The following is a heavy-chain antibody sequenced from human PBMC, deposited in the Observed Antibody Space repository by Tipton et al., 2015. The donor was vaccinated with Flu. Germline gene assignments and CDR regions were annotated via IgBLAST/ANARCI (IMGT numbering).Heavy chain of an antibody. V-gene: IGHV3-30*01. CDR3: ARESPPRIWQWPLGAFDI. CDR1: GFTFSSYA. CDR2: ISYDGSNK. J-gene: IGHJ3*02. Sequence: QLVQSGGGVVQPGRSLRLSCAASGFTFSSYAMHWVRQAPGKGLEWVAVISYDGSNKYYADSVKGRFTISRDNSKNTLYLQMNSLRAEDTAVYYCARESPPRIWQWPLGAFDIWGQGTMVTVSS. D-gene: IGHD6-19*01.